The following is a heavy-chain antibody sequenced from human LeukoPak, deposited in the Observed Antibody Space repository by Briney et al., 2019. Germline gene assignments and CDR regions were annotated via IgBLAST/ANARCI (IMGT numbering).Heavy chain of an antibody. J-gene: IGHJ2*01. CDR3: AGDGYKTNWYFDL. CDR2: IYYSGST. Sequence: PSETLSLTCTVSGGSISSYYWSWIRQPPGKGLEWIGYIYYSGSTNYNPSLKSRVTISVDTSKNQFSLKLNSVTAADTAVYYCAGDGYKTNWYFDLWGRGTLVTVSS. V-gene: IGHV4-59*01. CDR1: GGSISSYY. D-gene: IGHD5-24*01.